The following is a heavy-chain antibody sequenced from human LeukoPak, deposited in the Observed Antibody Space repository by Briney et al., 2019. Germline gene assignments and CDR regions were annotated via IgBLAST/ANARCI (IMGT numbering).Heavy chain of an antibody. CDR1: GDSISSSSYY. Sequence: PSETLSLTCTVSGDSISSSSYYWGWIRQPPGKGLEWIGSIYYSGITYYNPSLKSRVTISVDTSRNQFSLKLSSVTAADTSVYYCARTMGQDYMDVWGRGTTVTVSS. V-gene: IGHV4-39*01. CDR2: IYYSGIT. CDR3: ARTMGQDYMDV. J-gene: IGHJ6*03. D-gene: IGHD3-10*01.